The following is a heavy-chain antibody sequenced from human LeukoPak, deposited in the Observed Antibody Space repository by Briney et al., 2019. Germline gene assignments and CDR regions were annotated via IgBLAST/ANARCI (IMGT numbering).Heavy chain of an antibody. CDR2: VYISGGT. V-gene: IGHV4-4*07. Sequence: PSETLSLTCTVSGGSISRYYWSWIRQPAGKGLEWIGRVYISGGTNYNPSLKSRVIMSVDTSKNQFSLKLSSVAAADTAMYYCARGGDYFDSRNFDYCGQGTLVTVSS. D-gene: IGHD3-22*01. CDR3: ARGGDYFDSRNFDY. J-gene: IGHJ4*02. CDR1: GGSISRYY.